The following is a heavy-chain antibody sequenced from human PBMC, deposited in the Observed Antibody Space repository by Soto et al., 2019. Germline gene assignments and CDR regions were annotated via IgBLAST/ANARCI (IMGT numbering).Heavy chain of an antibody. Sequence: QAGGSLRLSCAASGFTFSSYAMSWVRQAPGKGLEWVSAISGSGGSTYYADSVKGRFTISRDNSKNTLYLQMNSLRAEDTAVYYCAKVARFVEPADIKGVSYYFDYWGQGTLVTVYS. D-gene: IGHD2-2*02. CDR3: AKVARFVEPADIKGVSYYFDY. V-gene: IGHV3-23*01. CDR1: GFTFSSYA. CDR2: ISGSGGST. J-gene: IGHJ4*02.